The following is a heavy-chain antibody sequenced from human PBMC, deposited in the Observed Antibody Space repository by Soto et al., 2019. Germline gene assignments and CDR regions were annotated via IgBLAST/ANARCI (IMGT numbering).Heavy chain of an antibody. D-gene: IGHD3-10*01. V-gene: IGHV1-69*12. J-gene: IGHJ6*02. CDR3: ARERSILWFGELSLYYYGMDV. Sequence: QVQLVQSGAEVKKPGSSVKVSCKASGGTFSSYAISWVRQAPGQGLEWMGGIIPIFGTANYAQKFQGKVTITADESTSTAYMELSGLRSEDTAVYYCARERSILWFGELSLYYYGMDVWGQGTTVTVSS. CDR2: IIPIFGTA. CDR1: GGTFSSYA.